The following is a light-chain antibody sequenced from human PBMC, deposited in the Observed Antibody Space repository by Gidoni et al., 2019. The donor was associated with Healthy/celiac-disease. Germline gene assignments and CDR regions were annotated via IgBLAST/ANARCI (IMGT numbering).Light chain of an antibody. CDR2: GAS. V-gene: IGKV3-20*01. CDR1: QSVSSSY. Sequence: EIVLTQSPGTLSLSPGERATISCRASQSVSSSYLAWYQQKPAQAPRLLIYGASSRAAGIPDRFSGSGSGTDCTLTISRLEPEDFAVYYCQQYGSSPRTFGQGTKVEIK. CDR3: QQYGSSPRT. J-gene: IGKJ1*01.